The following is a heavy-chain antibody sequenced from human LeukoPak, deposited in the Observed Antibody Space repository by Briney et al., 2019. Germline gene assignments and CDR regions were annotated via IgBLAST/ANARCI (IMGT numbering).Heavy chain of an antibody. V-gene: IGHV4-39*01. CDR3: ARFGYGGKGY. CDR2: IYYSGST. J-gene: IGHJ4*02. CDR1: GGSISSSSYY. D-gene: IGHD4-23*01. Sequence: SETPSLTCTVSGGSISSSSYYWGCIRRPPGKGLECIGSIYYSGSTYYNPSLKSRVTISVDTPKHQFSLKLSSVTAADTAVYYCARFGYGGKGYWGQGTLVTVSS.